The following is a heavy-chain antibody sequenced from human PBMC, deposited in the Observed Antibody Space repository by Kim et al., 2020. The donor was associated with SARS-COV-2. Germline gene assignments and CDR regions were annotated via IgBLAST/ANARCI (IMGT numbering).Heavy chain of an antibody. D-gene: IGHD3-22*01. Sequence: GGSLRLSCAASGFTVSSNYMSWVRQAPGQGLEWVSVIYSGGSTYYADSVKGRFTISRDNSKNTLYLQMNSLRAEDTAVYYCARADRYYYDSSGNFWVDAFDIWGQGTMVTVSS. J-gene: IGHJ3*02. CDR2: IYSGGST. CDR3: ARADRYYYDSSGNFWVDAFDI. V-gene: IGHV3-53*01. CDR1: GFTVSSNY.